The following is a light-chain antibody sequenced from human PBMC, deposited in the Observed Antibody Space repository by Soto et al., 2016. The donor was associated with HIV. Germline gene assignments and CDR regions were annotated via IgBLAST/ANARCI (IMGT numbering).Light chain of an antibody. Sequence: SYELTQPPSVSVSPGQTARITCSGDKLWEKYVSWYQQKPGQSPVLVIYQDAMRPSGIPERFSGSNSGNTATLTISGTQTMDEADYYCQVWDVSSDHRYVFGTGTQVTVL. CDR3: QVWDVSSDHRYV. CDR2: QDA. CDR1: KLWEKY. J-gene: IGLJ1*01. V-gene: IGLV3-1*01.